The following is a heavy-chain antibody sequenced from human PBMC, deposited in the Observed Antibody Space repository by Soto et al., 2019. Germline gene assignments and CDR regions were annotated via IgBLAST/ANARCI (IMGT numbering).Heavy chain of an antibody. D-gene: IGHD3-9*01. Sequence: EVQLVESGGGLVQPGGSLRLSCAASGFTFSVHWMIWVRQAPGKGLEWVANITPDGRDKYYVGSVKGRFTISRDNAKNSLFLQMNSLRADDTAVYYCVRDADWSFDYWGQGILVTVSS. J-gene: IGHJ4*02. CDR2: ITPDGRDK. CDR1: GFTFSVHW. CDR3: VRDADWSFDY. V-gene: IGHV3-7*01.